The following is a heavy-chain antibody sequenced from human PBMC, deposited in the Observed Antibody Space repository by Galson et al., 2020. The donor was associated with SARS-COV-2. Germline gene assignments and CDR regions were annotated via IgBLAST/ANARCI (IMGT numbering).Heavy chain of an antibody. V-gene: IGHV4-34*01. CDR3: ARVRARGILIWDVFNV. Sequence: SETLSLTCVVNGESFSDYSWTWIRHPPGKELEWIGEIDHSGRTNYRPSLKSRVSMSFDTSKKEFSLKLNSVTAADTAVYYCARVRARGILIWDVFNVWGQGTMVTVS. D-gene: IGHD3-10*01. CDR1: GESFSDYS. J-gene: IGHJ3*01. CDR2: IDHSGRT.